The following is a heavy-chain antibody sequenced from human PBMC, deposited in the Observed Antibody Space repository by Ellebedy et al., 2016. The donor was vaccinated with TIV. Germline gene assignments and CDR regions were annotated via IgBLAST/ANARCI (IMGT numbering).Heavy chain of an antibody. CDR1: GFTFSSYS. V-gene: IGHV3-21*01. Sequence: GESLKISCAASGFTFSSYSMNWVRQAPGNGLEWVSSSSSSSYYIYYADSVKGRFTFSRDNAKNSLYRQMNSLGAEDTAVYYCARDLDYYYGMDVWGQGTTVTVSS. CDR2: SSSSSYYI. J-gene: IGHJ6*02. CDR3: ARDLDYYYGMDV.